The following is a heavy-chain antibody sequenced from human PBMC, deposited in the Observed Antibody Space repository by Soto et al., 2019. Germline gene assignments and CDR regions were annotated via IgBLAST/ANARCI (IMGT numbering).Heavy chain of an antibody. J-gene: IGHJ6*02. V-gene: IGHV3-30-3*01. CDR1: GFTFSSYT. D-gene: IGHD6-13*01. CDR3: ARDLTAAGYLYYYGLDV. Sequence: PGGSLRLSCAASGFTFSSYTMHWVRQAPGKGLEWMAVISYDGTNKYYADSVKGRFTISRDNSKNTLYLQMNSLRAEDTAVYYCARDLTAAGYLYYYGLDVWGQETTVTVSS. CDR2: ISYDGTNK.